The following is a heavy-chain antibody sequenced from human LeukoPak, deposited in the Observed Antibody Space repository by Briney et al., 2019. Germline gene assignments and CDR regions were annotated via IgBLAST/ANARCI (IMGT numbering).Heavy chain of an antibody. CDR1: GYRFTTYW. CDR2: IDPSDSYT. CDR3: ARLGGTGVDY. J-gene: IGHJ4*02. Sequence: GESLRISRKGSGYRFTTYWISWVRQMPGKGLEWMGKIDPSDSYTKYGPSFEGHVTISADKSISTTYLQWSSLKASDTAIYYCARLGGTGVDYWGQGTLVTVSS. V-gene: IGHV5-10-1*01. D-gene: IGHD3-16*01.